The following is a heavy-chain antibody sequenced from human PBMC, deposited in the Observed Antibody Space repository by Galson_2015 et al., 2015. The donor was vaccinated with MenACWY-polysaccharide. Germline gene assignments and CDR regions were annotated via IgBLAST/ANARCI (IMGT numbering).Heavy chain of an antibody. D-gene: IGHD3-16*01. Sequence: SVKVSCKASGGSFSDYATGWVRQAPGQGLEWMGRIIPIGGMANYAQKFQGRVTVTADTSTSTAYMELGSLRSEDTAVYYCASLLGEAPAQTGAFDLWGQGRWSSSLQ. CDR3: ASLLGEAPAQTGAFDL. CDR2: IIPIGGMA. J-gene: IGHJ3*01. V-gene: IGHV1-69*04. CDR1: GGSFSDYA.